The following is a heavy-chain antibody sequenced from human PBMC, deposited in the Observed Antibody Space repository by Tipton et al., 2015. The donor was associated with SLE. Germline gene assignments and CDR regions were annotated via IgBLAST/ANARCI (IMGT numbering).Heavy chain of an antibody. Sequence: LRLSCAASGFTFSSYGMHWVRQAPGKGLEWIGEINHSGSTNHNPSLKSRVTISVDTSKNQFSLKLSSVTGADTAVYYCAAIVATPYYCDYWGQGTLVTVSS. CDR1: GFTFSSYG. J-gene: IGHJ4*02. CDR2: INHSGST. D-gene: IGHD2-15*01. CDR3: AAIVATPYYCDY. V-gene: IGHV4-34*08.